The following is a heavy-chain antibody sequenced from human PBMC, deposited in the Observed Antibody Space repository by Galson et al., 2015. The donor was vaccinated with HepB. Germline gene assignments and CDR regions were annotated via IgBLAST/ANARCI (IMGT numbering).Heavy chain of an antibody. D-gene: IGHD3-22*01. CDR3: ATKYYYDSSGYRVIDY. Sequence: SVKVSCKASGGTFSSYTISWVRQAPGQGLEWMGRIIPILGIANYAQKFQGRVTITADKSTSTAYMELSSLRSEDTAVYYCATKYYYDSSGYRVIDYWGQGTLVTVSS. J-gene: IGHJ4*02. CDR1: GGTFSSYT. V-gene: IGHV1-69*02. CDR2: IIPILGIA.